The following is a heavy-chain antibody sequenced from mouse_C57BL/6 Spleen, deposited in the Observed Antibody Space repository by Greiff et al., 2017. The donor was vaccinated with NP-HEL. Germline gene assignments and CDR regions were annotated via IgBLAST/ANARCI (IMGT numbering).Heavy chain of an antibody. CDR1: GFNIKDYY. CDR2: IDPEDGET. J-gene: IGHJ4*01. D-gene: IGHD1-1*01. V-gene: IGHV14-2*01. CDR3: ARSGLRYAMDY. Sequence: VQLQQSGAELVKPGASVKLSCTASGFNIKDYYMHWVKQRTEQGLEWIGRIDPEDGETKYAPKFPGKATITADTSSNTAYLQLSSLTSEDTAVYYCARSGLRYAMDYWGQGTSVTVSS.